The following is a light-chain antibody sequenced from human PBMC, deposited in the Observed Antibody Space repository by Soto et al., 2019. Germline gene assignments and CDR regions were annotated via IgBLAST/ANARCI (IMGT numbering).Light chain of an antibody. V-gene: IGKV1-5*03. CDR3: QNYHIFSTWT. J-gene: IGKJ1*01. Sequence: DIQMTQSPSTLSASVGDRVTITCRASQSINNWLAWYQQKPGKAPNLLIHKSSTLESGVPSRFSGSGSGTEFTLTISSLQPDDFATYYCQNYHIFSTWTFGQGTRVEI. CDR1: QSINNW. CDR2: KSS.